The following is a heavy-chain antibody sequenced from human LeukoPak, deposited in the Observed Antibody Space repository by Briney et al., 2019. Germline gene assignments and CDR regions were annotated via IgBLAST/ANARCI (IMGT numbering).Heavy chain of an antibody. V-gene: IGHV3-30*18. CDR3: AKDREGATFPVGYFQH. Sequence: GGSLRLSCAASGFTFSSYGMHWVRQAPGKGLEWVAVKSYDGSNKYYADSVKGRFTISRDNSKDTLYLQMNSLRAEDTAVYYCAKDREGATFPVGYFQHWGQGTLVTVSS. CDR1: GFTFSSYG. CDR2: KSYDGSNK. D-gene: IGHD1-26*01. J-gene: IGHJ1*01.